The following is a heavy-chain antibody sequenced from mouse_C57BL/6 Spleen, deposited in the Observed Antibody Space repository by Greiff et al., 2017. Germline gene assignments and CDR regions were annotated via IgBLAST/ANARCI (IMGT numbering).Heavy chain of an antibody. V-gene: IGHV1-54*01. Sequence: QVQLQQSGAELVRPGTSVKVSCKASGYAFTNYLIEWVKQRPGQGLEWIGVINPGSGGTNYNEKFKGKATLTADKSSSTAYMQLSSLTSEDSAVYFCARGDGNPWFAYWGQGTLVTVSA. CDR2: INPGSGGT. CDR3: ARGDGNPWFAY. J-gene: IGHJ3*01. D-gene: IGHD2-1*01. CDR1: GYAFTNYL.